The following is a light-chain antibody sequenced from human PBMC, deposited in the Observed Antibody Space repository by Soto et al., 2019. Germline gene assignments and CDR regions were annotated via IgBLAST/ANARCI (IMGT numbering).Light chain of an antibody. V-gene: IGLV2-14*01. Sequence: QSVLTQPASVSGSPGQSITISCTVTSSDVGGYKYVSWYQQHPGKAPKLMIYEVSNRPSGVSYRFSGSKSGNTASLAISGLQSEDEADYYCASWDDNLNGPVFGRGTKVTVL. CDR3: ASWDDNLNGPV. J-gene: IGLJ2*01. CDR2: EVS. CDR1: SSDVGGYKY.